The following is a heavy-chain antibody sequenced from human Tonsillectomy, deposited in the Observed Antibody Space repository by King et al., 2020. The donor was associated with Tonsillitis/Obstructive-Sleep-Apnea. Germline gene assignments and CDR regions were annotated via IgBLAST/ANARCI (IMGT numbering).Heavy chain of an antibody. CDR1: GFTVSSNY. J-gene: IGHJ3*02. D-gene: IGHD6-13*01. CDR3: ARVQALQPPASDI. Sequence: VQLVQSGGGLIQPGGSLRLSCAASGFTVSSNYMSWVRQAPGKGLEWVSVIYSGGSTYYADSVKGRFTISRDNSKNTLYLQMNSLRAEDTAVYYCARVQALQPPASDIWGQGTMVTVSS. V-gene: IGHV3-53*01. CDR2: IYSGGST.